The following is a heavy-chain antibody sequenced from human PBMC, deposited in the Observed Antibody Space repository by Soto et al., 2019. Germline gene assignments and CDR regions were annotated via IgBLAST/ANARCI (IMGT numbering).Heavy chain of an antibody. CDR3: ARGGIPPSGYGIAYAMDV. CDR2: IYYSGST. J-gene: IGHJ6*02. D-gene: IGHD1-26*01. Sequence: SETLSLTCTVSGVSISGSRYYWGWIRQPPGRGLEWIGNIYYSGSTYYTPALKSRVTLSVDTSKNQFSLNLNSVAAADTAVYYCARGGIPPSGYGIAYAMDVWGQGTTVTVSS. CDR1: GVSISGSRYY. V-gene: IGHV4-39*01.